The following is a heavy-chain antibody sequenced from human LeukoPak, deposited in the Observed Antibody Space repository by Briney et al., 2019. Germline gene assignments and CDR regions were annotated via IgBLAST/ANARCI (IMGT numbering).Heavy chain of an antibody. CDR2: FYYSGTT. CDR1: GGAISNSYYY. Sequence: SETLSLNCSVYGGAISNSYYYWGWIRQPPGQGLEWIGSFYYSGTTYSNPSLKSRVSVSVDTSKNHFSLSLSSVTAADTAVYYCAIDTRGYYEFDYWGQGILVTVSA. V-gene: IGHV4-39*02. CDR3: AIDTRGYYEFDY. D-gene: IGHD3-22*01. J-gene: IGHJ4*02.